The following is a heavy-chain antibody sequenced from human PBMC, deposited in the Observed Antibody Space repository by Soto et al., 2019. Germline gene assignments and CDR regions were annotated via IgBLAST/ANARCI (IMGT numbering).Heavy chain of an antibody. CDR3: ARKYGGYYYMDV. V-gene: IGHV4-28*01. Sequence: SETLALTWAVSGCSLSSSNWWGRIRQPPGKGLEWIGYIYYSGSTYYNPSLKSRLTMSVDTSKNQFSLKLSSVTAVDTAVYYCARKYGGYYYMDVWGKGTTVTVSS. CDR2: IYYSGST. D-gene: IGHD3-10*01. J-gene: IGHJ6*03. CDR1: GCSLSSSNW.